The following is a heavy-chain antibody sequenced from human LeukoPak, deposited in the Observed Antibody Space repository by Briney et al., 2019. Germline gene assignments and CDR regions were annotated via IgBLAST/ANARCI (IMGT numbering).Heavy chain of an antibody. J-gene: IGHJ4*02. V-gene: IGHV1-18*01. CDR3: ARDYSSLRVTMVRGVPYFDY. CDR1: GYTFTSYG. CDR2: ISAYNGNT. D-gene: IGHD3-10*01. Sequence: GASVKVSCKASGYTFTSYGISWVRQVPGQGLEWMGWISAYNGNTNYAQKLQGRVTKTTDTSTSTAYMELRSLRSDDTAVYYCARDYSSLRVTMVRGVPYFDYWGQGTLVTVSS.